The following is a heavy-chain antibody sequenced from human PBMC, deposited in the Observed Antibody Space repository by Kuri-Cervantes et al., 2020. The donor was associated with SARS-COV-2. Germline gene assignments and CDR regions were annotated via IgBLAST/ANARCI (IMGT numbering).Heavy chain of an antibody. J-gene: IGHJ5*02. V-gene: IGHV4-38-2*02. CDR3: ARETGEGWFDP. Sequence: SETLSLTCAVSGYSISGGYYWGWIRQPPGKGLEWIGSISHSGSTYYNPSLKSRVTISVDTSKNQFSLKVSSVTAADTAVYYCARETGEGWFDPWGQGTLVTVSS. CDR2: ISHSGST. D-gene: IGHD7-27*01. CDR1: GYSISGGYY.